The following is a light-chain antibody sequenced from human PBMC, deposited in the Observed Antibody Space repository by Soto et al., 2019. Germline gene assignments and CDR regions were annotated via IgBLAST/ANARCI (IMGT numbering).Light chain of an antibody. V-gene: IGKV1-39*01. Sequence: DIQLTQSPSSLSASVGDRVTITCRASQSIRSYLNWYQQKPGKAPKPLIYAASSLQTGVSSRFSGSGSGTDFTLTISNLQPEDFATYYCQQSYSTLQTFGQGTRLEIK. CDR3: QQSYSTLQT. CDR2: AAS. CDR1: QSIRSY. J-gene: IGKJ5*01.